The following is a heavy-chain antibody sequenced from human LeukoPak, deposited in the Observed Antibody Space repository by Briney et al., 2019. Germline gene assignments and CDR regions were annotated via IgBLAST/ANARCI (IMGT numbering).Heavy chain of an antibody. V-gene: IGHV1-8*01. CDR1: GYTFTSYD. D-gene: IGHD3-22*01. CDR2: MNINSDNT. Sequence: GASVKVSCKASGYTFTSYDINWVRQPTAQGNEWKGWMNINSDNTNYSHKFQGRVTMTRHTSISTAYMELSRLRSDDTAVYYCAIDERYDSSGSPFDYWGQGTLVTVSS. CDR3: AIDERYDSSGSPFDY. J-gene: IGHJ4*02.